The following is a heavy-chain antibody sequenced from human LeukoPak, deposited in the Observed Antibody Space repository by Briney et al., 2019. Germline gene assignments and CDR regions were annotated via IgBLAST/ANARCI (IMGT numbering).Heavy chain of an antibody. D-gene: IGHD1-26*01. CDR1: GFSVNINY. V-gene: IGHV3-66*01. CDR3: ARGPGGSYSGAYLGY. Sequence: GGSLRLSCAASGFSVNINYMSWVRQAPGKGLEWVSVLYGGDSPYYAASVKDRFTISTDNSKNTLYLQMNSLRAEDTAVYYCARGPGGSYSGAYLGYWGQGTLVTVSS. J-gene: IGHJ4*02. CDR2: LYGGDSP.